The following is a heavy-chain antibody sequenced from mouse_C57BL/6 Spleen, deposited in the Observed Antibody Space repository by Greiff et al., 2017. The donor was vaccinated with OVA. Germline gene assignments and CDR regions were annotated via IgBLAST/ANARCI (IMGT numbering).Heavy chain of an antibody. CDR1: GYSFTGYY. J-gene: IGHJ2*01. Sequence: EVQLQQSGPELVKPGASVKISCKASGYSFTGYYMNWVKQSPEKSLEWIGEINPSTGGTTYNQKFKAKATLTVDKSSSTAYMQLKSLTSEDSAVYYCARNRRAYPYYFDYWGQGTTRTVSS. D-gene: IGHD2-10*01. CDR2: INPSTGGT. V-gene: IGHV1-42*01. CDR3: ARNRRAYPYYFDY.